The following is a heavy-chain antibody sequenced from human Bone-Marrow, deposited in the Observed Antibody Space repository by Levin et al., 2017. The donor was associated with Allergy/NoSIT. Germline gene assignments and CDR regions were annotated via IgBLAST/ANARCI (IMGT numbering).Heavy chain of an antibody. J-gene: IGHJ4*02. CDR3: ARLAPLWFGEVL. Sequence: PSETLSLTCTVSGSSFSGFYWTWLRQPPGKGLEWIGYIYDTGSTNYNPSLKSRVTMSLGTSKNQFSLRLTSVTAADTAIYYCARLAPLWFGEVLWGQGTLVAVSS. V-gene: IGHV4-59*01. D-gene: IGHD3-10*01. CDR1: GSSFSGFY. CDR2: IYDTGST.